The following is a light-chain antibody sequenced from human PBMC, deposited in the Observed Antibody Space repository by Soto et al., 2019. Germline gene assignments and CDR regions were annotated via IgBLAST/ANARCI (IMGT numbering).Light chain of an antibody. Sequence: DIQMTQSPSTLSASVGDRVTITCRASQSISSLLAWYQQRPGKAPKLLIYDASSLESGVPSRFSGSGSGTESTLTITSLQPDDFATYYCQKYNSYSQPTFGLGTKVDIX. V-gene: IGKV1-5*01. CDR3: QKYNSYSQPT. CDR1: QSISSL. J-gene: IGKJ1*01. CDR2: DAS.